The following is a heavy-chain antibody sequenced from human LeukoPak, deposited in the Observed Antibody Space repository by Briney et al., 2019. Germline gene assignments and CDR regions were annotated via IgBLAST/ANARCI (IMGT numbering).Heavy chain of an antibody. V-gene: IGHV3-30*15. CDR1: GFTFSSYA. J-gene: IGHJ5*02. CDR3: ARANWFDP. Sequence: PGRSLRLSCAASGFTFSSYAMHWVRQAPGKGLEWVAVISYDGSNKYYADSVKGRFTISRDNSKNTLYLQMSSLRAEDTAVYYCARANWFDPWGQGTLVTVSS. CDR2: ISYDGSNK.